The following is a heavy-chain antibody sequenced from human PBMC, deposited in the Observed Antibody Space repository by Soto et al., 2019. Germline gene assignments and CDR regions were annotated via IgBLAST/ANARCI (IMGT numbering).Heavy chain of an antibody. CDR1: GGSISSGDYY. J-gene: IGHJ5*02. CDR3: ARDPATADYYDDWFDP. V-gene: IGHV4-30-4*01. Sequence: SETLSLTCTVSGGSISSGDYYWSWIRQPPGKGLEWIGYIYYSGSTYYNPSLKSRVTISVDTSKNQFSLKLSSVTAADTAVYYCARDPATADYYDDWFDPWGQGTLVTVSS. D-gene: IGHD3-22*01. CDR2: IYYSGST.